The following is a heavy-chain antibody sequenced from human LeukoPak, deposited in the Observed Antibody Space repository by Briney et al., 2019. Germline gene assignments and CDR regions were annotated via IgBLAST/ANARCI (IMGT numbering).Heavy chain of an antibody. V-gene: IGHV3-21*01. D-gene: IGHD3-22*01. CDR3: AREGRNYDSSGFFDY. CDR2: ISSTTTHI. CDR1: GFIFSGYT. Sequence: GGSLRLSCAASGFIFSGYTMNWVRQAPGKGLEWVSSISSTTTHIRYAGSVKGRFTISRDNAKNSLFLQMNSLRLEDTAVYYCAREGRNYDSSGFFDYWGQGTLVTVSS. J-gene: IGHJ4*02.